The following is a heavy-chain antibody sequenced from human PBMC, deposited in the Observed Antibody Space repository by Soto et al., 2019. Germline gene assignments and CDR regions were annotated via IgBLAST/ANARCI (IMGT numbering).Heavy chain of an antibody. Sequence: QVQLVQSGAEVKKPGSSVKVSCKASGGTFSNYALSWVRQAPGQGLEWMGGIIPIFDTPNYAQKFQGRVTVNAYKSTSIAYMELSSLRSDDTAVYYCARSTRYISSWWTFDTWGQGTLVTVSS. CDR3: ARSTRYISSWWTFDT. V-gene: IGHV1-69*06. D-gene: IGHD6-13*01. J-gene: IGHJ4*02. CDR1: GGTFSNYA. CDR2: IIPIFDTP.